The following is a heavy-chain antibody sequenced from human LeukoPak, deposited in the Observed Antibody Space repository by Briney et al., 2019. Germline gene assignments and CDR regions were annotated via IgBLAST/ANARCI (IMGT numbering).Heavy chain of an antibody. D-gene: IGHD3-3*01. V-gene: IGHV4-31*03. CDR1: GGSISSGGYY. J-gene: IGHJ5*02. CDR3: ARERRLLSADDFGHPSEYNWFDP. CDR2: IYYSGST. Sequence: SQTLSLTCTVSGGSISSGGYYWSWIRQHPGKGLEWIGYIYYSGSTYYNPSLKSRVTISVDTSKNQFSLKLSSVTAADTAVYYCARERRLLSADDFGHPSEYNWFDPWGQGTLVTVSS.